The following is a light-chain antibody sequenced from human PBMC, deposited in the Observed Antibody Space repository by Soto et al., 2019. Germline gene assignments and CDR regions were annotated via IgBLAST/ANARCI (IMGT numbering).Light chain of an antibody. Sequence: QSALTQPPSASGSPGQSVTISCSGTSSDVGGYNCVSWYQQHPGKAPKLMIYEVSKRPSGVPDRFSGSKSGNTASLTVSGLQAEDEADYYCSSYGGSNNLIFGGGTKVTVL. CDR3: SSYGGSNNLI. V-gene: IGLV2-8*01. CDR1: SSDVGGYNC. CDR2: EVS. J-gene: IGLJ2*01.